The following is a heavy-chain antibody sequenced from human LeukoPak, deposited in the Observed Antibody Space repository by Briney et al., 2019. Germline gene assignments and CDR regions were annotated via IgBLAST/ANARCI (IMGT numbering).Heavy chain of an antibody. D-gene: IGHD3-22*01. CDR3: ARDGSYYYDSSGYYPN. J-gene: IGHJ4*02. CDR1: GYTSTGYY. CDR2: INPNSGGT. Sequence: ASVKVSCKASGYTSTGYYMHWVRQAPGQGLEWMGRINPNSGGTNYAQKFQGRVTMTRDTSISTAYMELSRLRSDDTAVYYCARDGSYYYDSSGYYPNWGQGTLVTVSS. V-gene: IGHV1-2*06.